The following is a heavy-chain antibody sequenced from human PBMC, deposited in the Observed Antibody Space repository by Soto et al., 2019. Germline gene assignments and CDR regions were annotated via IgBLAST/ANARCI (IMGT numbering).Heavy chain of an antibody. CDR1: GFTFSSYG. V-gene: IGHV3-33*01. CDR3: ARDLTTVTTRNRQNYYYYGMDV. J-gene: IGHJ6*02. Sequence: GGSLRLSCAASGFTFSSYGMHWVRQAPGKGLEWVAVIWYDGSNKYYADSVKGRFTISRDNSKNTLYLQMNSLRAEDTAVYYCARDLTTVTTRNRQNYYYYGMDVWGQGTTVTVSS. D-gene: IGHD4-17*01. CDR2: IWYDGSNK.